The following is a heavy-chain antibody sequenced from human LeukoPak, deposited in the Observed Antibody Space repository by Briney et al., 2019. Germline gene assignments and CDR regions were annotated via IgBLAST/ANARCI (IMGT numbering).Heavy chain of an antibody. D-gene: IGHD3-16*01. CDR3: AKQVLRSYYYYMDV. CDR2: ISYDGSNK. CDR1: GFSFSNYG. V-gene: IGHV3-30*18. J-gene: IGHJ6*03. Sequence: GGSLRLSCATSGFSFSNYGMHWVRQAPGKGLGWVALISYDGSNKYYADSVKGRFTISRDNSKNTLYLQMNSLRAEDTAVYYCAKQVLRSYYYYMDVWGKGTTVTVSS.